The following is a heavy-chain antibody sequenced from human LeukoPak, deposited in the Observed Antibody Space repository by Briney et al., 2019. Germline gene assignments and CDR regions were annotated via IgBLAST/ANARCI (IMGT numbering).Heavy chain of an antibody. Sequence: GGSLRLSCTASGFTFGDYAMSWFRQAPGKGLEWVGFIRSKAYGGTTEYAASVKGRFTISRDNAKNSLYLQMNSLRAEDTALYYCAKGGVPGVAIDYWGQGTLVTVSS. V-gene: IGHV3-49*03. J-gene: IGHJ4*02. CDR1: GFTFGDYA. CDR3: AKGGVPGVAIDY. CDR2: IRSKAYGGTT. D-gene: IGHD2-21*01.